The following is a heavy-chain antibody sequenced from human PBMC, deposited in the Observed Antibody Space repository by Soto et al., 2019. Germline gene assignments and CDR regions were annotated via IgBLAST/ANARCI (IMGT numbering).Heavy chain of an antibody. J-gene: IGHJ6*02. Sequence: GGSLRLSCAASGFTFDDYAMYWVRQVLGKGLEWVSSISWNSGNIGYADSVKGRFTTSRDNSNNMLYLQMNSLRVEDTAVYYCVKDRKRMDVWGQGTMVTVSS. CDR1: GFTFDDYA. CDR3: VKDRKRMDV. CDR2: ISWNSGNI. V-gene: IGHV3-9*01.